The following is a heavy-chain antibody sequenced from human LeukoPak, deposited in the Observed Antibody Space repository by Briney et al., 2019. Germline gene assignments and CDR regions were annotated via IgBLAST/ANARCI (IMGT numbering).Heavy chain of an antibody. D-gene: IGHD1-26*01. Sequence: ASVKVSCKASGYTFTSYYMHWVRQAPGQGLEWMGIINPSGGSTSYAQKLQGRVTMTRDTSTSTVYMELSSLRSEDTAVYYCARRYRPNAFDIWGQGTMVTVSS. V-gene: IGHV1-46*01. CDR2: INPSGGST. CDR3: ARRYRPNAFDI. CDR1: GYTFTSYY. J-gene: IGHJ3*02.